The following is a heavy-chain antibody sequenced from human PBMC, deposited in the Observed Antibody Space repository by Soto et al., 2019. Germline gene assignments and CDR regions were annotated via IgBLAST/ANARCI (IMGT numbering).Heavy chain of an antibody. Sequence: QVQLVQSGAEVTKPGSSVKVSCKASGGTFSNYVVNWVRQAPGQGLEWMGRIIPISGAANYAQKFQGRVTITADNSTSTSYMELSSLRSEDTAVYYCARDMTRTVVPYFDFWGQGTLVTVSS. CDR3: ARDMTRTVVPYFDF. J-gene: IGHJ4*02. CDR2: IIPISGAA. D-gene: IGHD1-7*01. CDR1: GGTFSNYV. V-gene: IGHV1-69*06.